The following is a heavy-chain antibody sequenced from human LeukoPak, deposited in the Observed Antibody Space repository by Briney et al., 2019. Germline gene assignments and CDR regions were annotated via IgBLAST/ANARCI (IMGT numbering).Heavy chain of an antibody. D-gene: IGHD5-18*01. CDR2: ISGSGGST. Sequence: VGSLRLSCAASGFTFSSYAMSWVRQAPRKGLEWVSAISGSGGSTYYADSVKGRFTISRDNSKNTLYLQMNSLRAEDTAVYYCAPAQYSYGLFDYWGQGTLVTVSS. CDR1: GFTFSSYA. CDR3: APAQYSYGLFDY. J-gene: IGHJ4*02. V-gene: IGHV3-23*01.